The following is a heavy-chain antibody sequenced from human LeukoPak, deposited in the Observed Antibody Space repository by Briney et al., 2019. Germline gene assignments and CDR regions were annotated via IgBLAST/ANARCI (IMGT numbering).Heavy chain of an antibody. J-gene: IGHJ4*02. V-gene: IGHV3-7*01. CDR1: GFTLSNYW. D-gene: IGHD6-13*01. CDR3: ARDWGGIAAAGTRDY. Sequence: QTGGSLRLSCAASGFTLSNYWMSWVRQAPGKGLEWVANIKQDGSEKSYVDSVRGRFTISRDNAKNSVYLQMNSLRAEDTALYYCARDWGGIAAAGTRDYWGQGTLVTVSS. CDR2: IKQDGSEK.